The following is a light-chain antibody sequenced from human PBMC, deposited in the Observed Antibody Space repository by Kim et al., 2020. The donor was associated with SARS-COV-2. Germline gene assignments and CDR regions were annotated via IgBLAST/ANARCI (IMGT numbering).Light chain of an antibody. J-gene: IGKJ2*01. CDR1: QSVSSSY. V-gene: IGKV3-20*01. CDR2: GAS. CDR3: QKDGSSPYT. Sequence: EIVLTQSPGTLSLSPGERATLSCRASQSVSSSYLAWYQQKPGQAPRLLIYGASSRATGIPDRFSGSGSGTHFTLTISRLEPEDFAVYYCQKDGSSPYTFGQGTKLEI.